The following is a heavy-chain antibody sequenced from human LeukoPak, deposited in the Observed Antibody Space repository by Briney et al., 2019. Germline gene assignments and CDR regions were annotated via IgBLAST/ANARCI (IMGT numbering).Heavy chain of an antibody. J-gene: IGHJ4*02. CDR1: GFTFSTYD. CDR2: ISSSGITI. CDR3: AREYSSSSGRHPDY. V-gene: IGHV3-48*03. Sequence: GGSLRLSCAASGFTFSTYDMNWVRQAPGKGLEWISYISSSGITIFYADSVKGRFTISRDNAKNSLYLQMNSLRAEDTAVYYCAREYSSSSGRHPDYWGQGTLVTVSS. D-gene: IGHD6-6*01.